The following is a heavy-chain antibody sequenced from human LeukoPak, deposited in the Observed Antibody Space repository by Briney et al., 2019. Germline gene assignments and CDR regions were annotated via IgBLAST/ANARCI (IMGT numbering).Heavy chain of an antibody. J-gene: IGHJ4*02. CDR2: IYYSGST. Sequence: SETLSLTCTVSGGSISSSSYYWGWIRQPPGKGLEWIGSIYYSGSTYYDPSLKRRVTISVDTSKNQFSLKLSSVTAADTAVYYCARDPGGSQYYFDYWGQGTLVTVSS. D-gene: IGHD5-12*01. CDR3: ARDPGGSQYYFDY. V-gene: IGHV4-39*07. CDR1: GGSISSSSYY.